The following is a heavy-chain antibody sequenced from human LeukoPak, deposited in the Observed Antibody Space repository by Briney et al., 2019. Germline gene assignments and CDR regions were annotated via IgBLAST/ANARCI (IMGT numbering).Heavy chain of an antibody. Sequence: SVKVSCKASGGTFSSYAISWVRQAPGQGLEWMGGIIPIFGTANYAQKFQGRVTMTRDMSTSTVYMELSSLRSEDTAVYYCARAIPYYYDSSGYYSLDYWGQGTLVTVSS. V-gene: IGHV1-69*05. J-gene: IGHJ4*02. D-gene: IGHD3-22*01. CDR2: IIPIFGTA. CDR1: GGTFSSYA. CDR3: ARAIPYYYDSSGYYSLDY.